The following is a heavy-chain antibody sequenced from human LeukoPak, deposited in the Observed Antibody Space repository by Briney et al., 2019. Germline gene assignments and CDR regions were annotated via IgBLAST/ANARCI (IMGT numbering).Heavy chain of an antibody. Sequence: ASVKVSCKASGYTFMQYSISWVRQAPGKGLEWMGWVSPSHSTRVYAQEFQGRVTMTADTNTNTVSMEVRSLRSDDTAVYFCARDYILPLETDNGDGFAIWGQGTVVTVSS. J-gene: IGHJ3*02. CDR1: GYTFMQYS. CDR2: VSPSHSTR. CDR3: ARDYILPLETDNGDGFAI. V-gene: IGHV1-18*01. D-gene: IGHD2-8*01.